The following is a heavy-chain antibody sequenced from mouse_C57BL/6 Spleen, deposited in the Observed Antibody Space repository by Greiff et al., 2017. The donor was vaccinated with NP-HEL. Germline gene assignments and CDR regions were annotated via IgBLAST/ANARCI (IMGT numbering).Heavy chain of an antibody. J-gene: IGHJ2*01. Sequence: VQLQESGAELVRPGPSVKVSCKASGYAFTNYLIEWVKQRPGQGLEWIGVINPGSGGTNYNEKFKGKATLTADKSSSTAYMQLSSLTSEDSAVYFCARWVVTTGFDYWGQGTTLTVSS. V-gene: IGHV1-54*01. CDR1: GYAFTNYL. CDR2: INPGSGGT. D-gene: IGHD2-2*01. CDR3: ARWVVTTGFDY.